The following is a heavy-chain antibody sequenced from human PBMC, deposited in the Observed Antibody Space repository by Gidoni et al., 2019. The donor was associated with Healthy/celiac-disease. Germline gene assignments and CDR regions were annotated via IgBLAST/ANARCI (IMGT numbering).Heavy chain of an antibody. D-gene: IGHD6-13*01. CDR3: ARDRYSSLFDY. CDR2: IIRSSSYR. Sequence: EVQLVESGGGLVKPGVSLRLSCAASGFTFSSYSMNWVRPAPGQGLECVSSIIRSSSYRYYADSGKGRFTISRDNAKNSLYLQMNSRRAEDTAVYYCARDRYSSLFDYWGQGTLVTVSA. J-gene: IGHJ4*02. CDR1: GFTFSSYS. V-gene: IGHV3-21*01.